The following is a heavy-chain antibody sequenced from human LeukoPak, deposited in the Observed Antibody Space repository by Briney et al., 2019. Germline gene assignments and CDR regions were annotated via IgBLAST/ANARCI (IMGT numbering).Heavy chain of an antibody. V-gene: IGHV1-18*01. D-gene: IGHD3-10*01. Sequence: GASVKVSCKASGYTFTIYGISWVRQAPGQGLEWMGWINAYNSDTNFAQRLQGRVTMTTDTSTSTAYMELRSLRSDDSAVYYCARDGSGTWNDYWGQGTLVTVSS. J-gene: IGHJ4*02. CDR1: GYTFTIYG. CDR2: INAYNSDT. CDR3: ARDGSGTWNDY.